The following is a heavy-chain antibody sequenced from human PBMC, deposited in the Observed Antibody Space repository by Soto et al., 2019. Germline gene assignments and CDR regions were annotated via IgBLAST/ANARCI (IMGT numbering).Heavy chain of an antibody. J-gene: IGHJ4*02. CDR2: ISGNGRII. CDR3: ARDFDADSRTDFDY. V-gene: IGHV3-11*01. CDR1: GFIFSDYY. Sequence: QVQLVESGGGLVKPGGSLRLSCATSGFIFSDYYMHWIRQAPGKGLGWISYISGNGRIIQYADSAKVRFTISRDNAQNSLYLQMNSLRAADTAMYFCARDFDADSRTDFDYWGQGTLVTVSS. D-gene: IGHD4-17*01.